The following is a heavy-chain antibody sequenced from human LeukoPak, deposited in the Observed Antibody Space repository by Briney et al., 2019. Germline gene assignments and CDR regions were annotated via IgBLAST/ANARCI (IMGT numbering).Heavy chain of an antibody. CDR3: ASKAGGNSGDY. CDR1: GGTFSSYA. V-gene: IGHV1-69*04. CDR2: IIPILGIA. Sequence: SVKVSCKASGGTFSSYAISWVRQAPGQGLEWMGRIIPILGIANYAQKFQGRVTITADKSTSTAYMELSSLRSEDTAVYYYASKAGGNSGDYWGQGTLVTVSS. D-gene: IGHD4-23*01. J-gene: IGHJ4*02.